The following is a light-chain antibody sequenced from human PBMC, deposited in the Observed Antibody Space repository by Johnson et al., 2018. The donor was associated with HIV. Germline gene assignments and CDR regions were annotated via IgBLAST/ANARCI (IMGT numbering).Light chain of an antibody. J-gene: IGLJ1*01. Sequence: QAVLTQPPSVSAAPGQKVTISCAGSSSNIGNNYVSWYQQLPGTAPKLLIYENNKRPSGIPDRFSGSKSGTSATLGITGLQTGDEADYYCETWDNSLNVVGTGTKVTVL. CDR1: SSNIGNNY. CDR2: ENN. CDR3: ETWDNSLNV. V-gene: IGLV1-51*02.